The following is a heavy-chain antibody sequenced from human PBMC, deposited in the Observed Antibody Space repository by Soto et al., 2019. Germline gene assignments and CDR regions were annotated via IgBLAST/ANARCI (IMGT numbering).Heavy chain of an antibody. CDR3: AKGPYDSSGYYYYYYYYYGMDV. CDR1: GFTFSSYA. CDR2: ISGSGGST. V-gene: IGHV3-23*01. D-gene: IGHD3-22*01. J-gene: IGHJ6*02. Sequence: PGGSLRLSCAASGFTFSSYAMSWVRQAPGKGLEWVSAISGSGGSTYYADSVKGRFTISRDNSKNTFYLQMNSLRAEDTAVYYCAKGPYDSSGYYYYYYYYYGMDVWGQGTTVTVSS.